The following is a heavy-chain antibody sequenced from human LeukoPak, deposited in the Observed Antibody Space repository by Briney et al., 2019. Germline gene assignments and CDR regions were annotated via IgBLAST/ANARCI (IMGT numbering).Heavy chain of an antibody. V-gene: IGHV4-34*01. D-gene: IGHD3-10*01. J-gene: IGHJ4*02. CDR3: ARQLMVRGVITPYYFDY. Sequence: SETLSLTCAVYGASFNTYYWNWIRQSPGKGLEWIGEINHTGTTNYNPSLKSRVTISVDTSKNQFSLKLTSVTAADTAVYYCARQLMVRGVITPYYFDYWGQGTLVTVSS. CDR2: INHTGTT. CDR1: GASFNTYY.